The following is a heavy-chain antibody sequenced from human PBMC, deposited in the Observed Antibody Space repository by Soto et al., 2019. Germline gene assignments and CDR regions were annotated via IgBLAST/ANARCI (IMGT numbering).Heavy chain of an antibody. D-gene: IGHD3-10*01. CDR2: IYYSGST. CDR3: ARHVHCRITMVRGVISPICYGMDV. Sequence: PSETLYLTCTVSGGSISSSSYYWGWIRQPPGKGLEWIGSIYYSGSTYYNPSLKSRVTISVDTSKNQFSLKLSSVTAADTAVYYCARHVHCRITMVRGVISPICYGMDVWGQGTTVTVS. V-gene: IGHV4-39*01. J-gene: IGHJ6*02. CDR1: GGSISSSSYY.